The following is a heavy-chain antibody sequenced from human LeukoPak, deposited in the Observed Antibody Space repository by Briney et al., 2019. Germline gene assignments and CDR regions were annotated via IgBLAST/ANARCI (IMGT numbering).Heavy chain of an antibody. Sequence: PGGSLRLSCAASGFPFNSFTMHWVRQAPGKGLEWVALITCDGSASYYSDSVKGRFSVSRDNSKSTLDLQMNSLRADDTAVYYCARDGKSGSEDGFDIWGQGTVVTVSS. CDR2: ITCDGSAS. D-gene: IGHD1-26*01. J-gene: IGHJ3*02. CDR1: GFPFNSFT. CDR3: ARDGKSGSEDGFDI. V-gene: IGHV3-30*04.